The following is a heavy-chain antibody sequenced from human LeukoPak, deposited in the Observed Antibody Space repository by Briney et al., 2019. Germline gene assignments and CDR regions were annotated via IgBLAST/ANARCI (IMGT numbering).Heavy chain of an antibody. CDR2: INWNGGST. CDR1: GFTFDDYG. J-gene: IGHJ3*02. Sequence: GGSLRLSRAASGFTFDDYGMSWVRQAPGKGLEWVSGINWNGGSTGYADSVKGRFTISRDNAKNSLYLQMNSLRAEDTAVYYCATRGYCSSTSCYANAFDIWGQGTMVTVSS. V-gene: IGHV3-20*04. D-gene: IGHD2-2*01. CDR3: ATRGYCSSTSCYANAFDI.